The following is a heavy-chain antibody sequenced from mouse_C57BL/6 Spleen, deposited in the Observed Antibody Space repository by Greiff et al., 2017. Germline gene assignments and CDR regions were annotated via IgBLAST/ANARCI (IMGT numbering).Heavy chain of an antibody. CDR2: FYPGSGSI. CDR3: SRHEGGWGYFDV. J-gene: IGHJ1*03. Sequence: QVQLQQSGAELVKPGASVKLSCKASGYTFTDYTIHWVKQRPGQGLEWIGWFYPGSGSIKYTAKFKDKATFTADKSSSTVYMELSRMTSENSAVYFGSRHEGGWGYFDVWGTGTTLTVSS. CDR1: GYTFTDYT. V-gene: IGHV1-62-2*01. D-gene: IGHD3-3*01.